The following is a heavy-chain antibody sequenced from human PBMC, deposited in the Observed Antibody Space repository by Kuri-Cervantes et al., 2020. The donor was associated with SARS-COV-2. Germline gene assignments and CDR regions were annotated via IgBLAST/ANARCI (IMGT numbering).Heavy chain of an antibody. CDR2: FYSTGVT. CDR1: GGSIGDHY. V-gene: IGHV4-59*11. CDR3: ARDNVLFSGSGFDS. J-gene: IGHJ4*02. D-gene: IGHD1-26*01. Sequence: GSLRLSCSVSGGSIGDHYWAWIRQPPGKGLEWMGYFYSTGVTNYDPSLKTRVTISTDRSKNQLSLKLTSVTAADTAVYYCARDNVLFSGSGFDSWGQGALVTVSS.